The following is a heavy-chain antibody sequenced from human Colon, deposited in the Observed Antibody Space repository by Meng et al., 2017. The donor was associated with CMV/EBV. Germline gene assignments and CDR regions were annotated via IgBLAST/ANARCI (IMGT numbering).Heavy chain of an antibody. CDR2: INPNSGGT. J-gene: IGHJ4*02. D-gene: IGHD6-13*01. Sequence: ASVKVSCKASGYTFTGYYMHWVRQAPGQGLEWMGWINPNSGGTNYAQKFQGRVTMTRDTSISTAYMELSRLRSDDAAVFYCARSITIAAAPDYWGRGTLVTVSS. CDR3: ARSITIAAAPDY. CDR1: GYTFTGYY. V-gene: IGHV1-2*02.